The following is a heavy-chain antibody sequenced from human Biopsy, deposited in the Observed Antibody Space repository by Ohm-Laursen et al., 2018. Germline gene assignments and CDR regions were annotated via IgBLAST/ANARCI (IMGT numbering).Heavy chain of an antibody. CDR1: DDSIRNFY. Sequence: SQTLSLTCTVSDDSIRNFYWTWIRQPPGQGLERIGHASYSGYTNYNASLKSRVTISVDNSKNHFSLNLRLMTAADTAVYSCARLGNFWNAEDDLDLWGLGTMVTVSS. J-gene: IGHJ3*01. CDR2: ASYSGYT. V-gene: IGHV4-59*08. CDR3: ARLGNFWNAEDDLDL. D-gene: IGHD3-3*01.